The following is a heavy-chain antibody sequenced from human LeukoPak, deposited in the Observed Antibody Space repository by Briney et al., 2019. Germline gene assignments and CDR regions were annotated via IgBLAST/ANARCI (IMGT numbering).Heavy chain of an antibody. D-gene: IGHD3-3*01. V-gene: IGHV3-21*01. CDR3: ARELRTPTPRRTFDY. CDR2: ISSSSSYI. Sequence: PGGSLRLSCAASGFTFSSYSMNWVRQAPGKGLEWVSSISSSSSYICYADSVKGRFTIPRDNAKNSLYLQMNGLRAEDTAVYYCARELRTPTPRRTFDYWGQGTLVTVSS. J-gene: IGHJ4*02. CDR1: GFTFSSYS.